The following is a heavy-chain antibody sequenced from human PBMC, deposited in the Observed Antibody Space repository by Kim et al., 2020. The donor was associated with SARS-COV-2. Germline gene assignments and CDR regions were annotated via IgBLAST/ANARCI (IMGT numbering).Heavy chain of an antibody. Sequence: TDYADSVKGRFTISRDNSKNTLYLQMNSLRAEDTAVYYCANGPEMAHVDYWGQGTLVTVSS. D-gene: IGHD5-12*01. V-gene: IGHV3-23*01. CDR3: ANGPEMAHVDY. CDR2: T. J-gene: IGHJ4*02.